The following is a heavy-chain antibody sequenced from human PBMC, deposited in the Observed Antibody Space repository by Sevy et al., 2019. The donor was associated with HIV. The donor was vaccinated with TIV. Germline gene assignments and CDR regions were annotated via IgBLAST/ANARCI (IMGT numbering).Heavy chain of an antibody. Sequence: SETLSLTCAVSGYSISSGYYWGWIRQPPGKGLEWIGSIYHSGSTYYNPSLKSRVTISVDTSKNQFSLKLSSVTAADTAVYYCATQFNYYDSSGPEGGWFDPWGQGTLVTVSS. D-gene: IGHD3-22*01. V-gene: IGHV4-38-2*01. CDR1: GYSISSGYY. J-gene: IGHJ5*02. CDR2: IYHSGST. CDR3: ATQFNYYDSSGPEGGWFDP.